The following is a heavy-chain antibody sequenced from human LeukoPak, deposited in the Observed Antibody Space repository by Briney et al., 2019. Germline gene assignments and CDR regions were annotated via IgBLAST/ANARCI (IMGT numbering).Heavy chain of an antibody. D-gene: IGHD2-15*01. J-gene: IGHJ5*02. CDR2: ISAYNGNT. CDR1: GYTFTSYG. Sequence: ASVKVSCKASGYTFTSYGISWVRRAPGQGLEWMGWISAYNGNTNYAQKLQGRVTMTTDTSTSTAYMELRSLRSDDTAVYYCARVGVVVVVAATKFGWFDPWGQGTLVTVSS. CDR3: ARVGVVVVVAATKFGWFDP. V-gene: IGHV1-18*01.